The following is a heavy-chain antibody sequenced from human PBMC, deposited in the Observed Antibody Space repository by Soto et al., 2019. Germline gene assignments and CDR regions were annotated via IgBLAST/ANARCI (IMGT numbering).Heavy chain of an antibody. CDR3: ARGGHVVVVTAALDY. D-gene: IGHD2-21*02. CDR1: GDTFTDYY. J-gene: IGHJ4*02. Sequence: QVQLMQSGAEVKKPGASVKVSCKASGDTFTDYYIHWVRQAPGQGLEWMGTVNPSGGHTTYAQHFLGTVTGTRDTSTCTLYMELTRLTSDDTAIYYCARGGHVVVVTAALDYWGQGTLVTVSS. V-gene: IGHV1-46*01. CDR2: VNPSGGHT.